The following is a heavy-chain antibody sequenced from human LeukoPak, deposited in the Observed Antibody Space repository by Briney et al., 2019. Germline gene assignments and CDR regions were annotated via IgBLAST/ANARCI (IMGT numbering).Heavy chain of an antibody. D-gene: IGHD1-26*01. CDR2: LYYSGST. Sequence: PSETLSLTCTVSGGSISSSSYYWGWIRQPPGKGLGWIGSLYYSGSTYYNPSLKSRVTISIDTSKNQFSLKLTSVTAADTAVFYCATLVRSGSYYWRWFDPWGQGTLVTVSS. CDR3: ATLVRSGSYYWRWFDP. V-gene: IGHV4-39*07. J-gene: IGHJ5*02. CDR1: GGSISSSSYY.